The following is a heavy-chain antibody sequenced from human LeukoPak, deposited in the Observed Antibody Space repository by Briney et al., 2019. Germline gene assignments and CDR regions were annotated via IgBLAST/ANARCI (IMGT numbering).Heavy chain of an antibody. V-gene: IGHV4-39*01. J-gene: IGHJ4*02. D-gene: IGHD4-17*01. CDR3: ASHRGGDYGFDY. Sequence: SETLSLTCTVSVGSISSSDYYWGSIRQPPGKGLEWIGSIYYSGSTYYNPSLKSRVTISVDTSKNQFSLKLSSVTAADTAVYYCASHRGGDYGFDYWGQGTLVTVSS. CDR1: VGSISSSDYY. CDR2: IYYSGST.